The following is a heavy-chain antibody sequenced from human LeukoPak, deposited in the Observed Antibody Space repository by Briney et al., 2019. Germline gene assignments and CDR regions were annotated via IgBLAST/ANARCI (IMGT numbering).Heavy chain of an antibody. J-gene: IGHJ4*02. V-gene: IGHV4-39*02. CDR1: GGSISSSSYY. CDR2: IYYSGST. CDR3: ARDWGTVTYFDY. D-gene: IGHD3-16*01. Sequence: SETLSLTCTVSGGSISSSSYYWGWIRQPPGKGLGWIGSIYYSGSTYYNPSLKSRVTISVDTSKNQFSLKLSSVTAADTAVYYCARDWGTVTYFDYWGQGTLVTVSS.